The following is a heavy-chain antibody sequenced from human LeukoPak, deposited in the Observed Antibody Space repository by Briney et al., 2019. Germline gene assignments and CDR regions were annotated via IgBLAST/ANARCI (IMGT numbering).Heavy chain of an antibody. D-gene: IGHD3-10*01. CDR2: INHSGFT. CDR1: GGSFRDYY. Sequence: PSETLSLTCAVYGGSFRDYYWSWIRQPPGQGLEWVGEINHSGFTTYNPSLERRITISVDTSKNQFSLKLSSVTAADTAVYYCARGWFGVSRAYYYYYGMDVWGQGTTVTVSS. V-gene: IGHV4-34*01. CDR3: ARGWFGVSRAYYYYYGMDV. J-gene: IGHJ6*02.